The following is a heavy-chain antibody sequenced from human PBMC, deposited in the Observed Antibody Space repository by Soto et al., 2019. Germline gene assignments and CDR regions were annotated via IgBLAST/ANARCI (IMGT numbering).Heavy chain of an antibody. V-gene: IGHV4-34*01. J-gene: IGHJ6*01. CDR3: ARVSNDYYDCWRGYYTHRLGGMDV. D-gene: IGHD3-3*01. CDR1: GGSFSGYY. CDR2: INHSGST. Sequence: SETLSLTCAVYGGSFSGYYWSWIRQHPGKGLEWIGEINHSGSTNYNPSLKCRVTISVDTSKYQFSLRLSSVTAADTAVYFCARVSNDYYDCWRGYYTHRLGGMDVRGQGTTVTVSS.